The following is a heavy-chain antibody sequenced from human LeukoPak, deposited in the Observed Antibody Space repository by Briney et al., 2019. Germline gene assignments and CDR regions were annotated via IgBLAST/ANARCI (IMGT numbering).Heavy chain of an antibody. D-gene: IGHD3-3*01. Sequence: GGSLRLSCAASGFTSSSYGMHWVRQAPGKGLEWVAVISYDGSNKYYADPVKGRFTISRDNSKNTLYLQMNSLRAEDTAVYYCASQTYDFWSGSRFDPWGQGTLVTVSS. CDR1: GFTSSSYG. CDR2: ISYDGSNK. V-gene: IGHV3-30*03. CDR3: ASQTYDFWSGSRFDP. J-gene: IGHJ5*02.